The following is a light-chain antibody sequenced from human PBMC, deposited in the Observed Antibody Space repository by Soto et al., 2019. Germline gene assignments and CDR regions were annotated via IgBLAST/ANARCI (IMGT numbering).Light chain of an antibody. Sequence: ALTQPASVSGSPGQSITISCTGTSSDVGAYNHVSWFQQHPGKAPKLMIYDVSNRPSGVSDRFSGSKSGNTASLIISGLQAEDEADYYCNSYTTSSTHVFGIGTKVTVL. J-gene: IGLJ1*01. CDR3: NSYTTSSTHV. CDR1: SSDVGAYNH. V-gene: IGLV2-14*01. CDR2: DVS.